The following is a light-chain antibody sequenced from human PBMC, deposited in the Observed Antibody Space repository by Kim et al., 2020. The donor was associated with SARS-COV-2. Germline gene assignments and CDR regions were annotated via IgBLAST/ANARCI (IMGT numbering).Light chain of an antibody. V-gene: IGLV3-19*01. CDR2: GKN. Sequence: ALGQTVRITCQGDSLRSYYASWYRQKPGQAPLLVIYGKNNRPSGIPDRFAGSSSGNTASLTITGAQAEDEADYYCNSRDSSGNHWVFGGGTQLTVL. CDR3: NSRDSSGNHWV. CDR1: SLRSYY. J-gene: IGLJ3*02.